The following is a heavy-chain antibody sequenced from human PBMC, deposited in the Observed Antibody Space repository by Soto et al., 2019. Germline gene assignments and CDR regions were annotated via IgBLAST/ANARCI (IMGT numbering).Heavy chain of an antibody. J-gene: IGHJ4*02. CDR1: GFTFRNYG. D-gene: IGHD1-26*01. CDR2: IRYDGTNK. CDR3: ARDVFNSGSTGPYDD. Sequence: PGGSLRLSCAASGFTFRNYGMHWVRQGPGKGLEWVAVIRYDGTNKNYAESVKGRFTISRDNSKNTVYLQMNSLRAEDTAVYYCARDVFNSGSTGPYDDWSQRTLVTV. V-gene: IGHV3-33*01.